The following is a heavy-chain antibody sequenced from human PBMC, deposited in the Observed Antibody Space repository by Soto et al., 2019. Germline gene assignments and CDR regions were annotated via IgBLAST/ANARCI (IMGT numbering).Heavy chain of an antibody. CDR2: ISRNSGSI. V-gene: IGHV3-9*01. J-gene: IGHJ6*03. CDR1: GFTFDDYA. CDR3: AKDMVGVVAATPHIYYYYYYMDV. D-gene: IGHD2-15*01. Sequence: EVQLVESGGGLVQPGRSLRLSCAASGFTFDDYAMHWVRQAPGKGLEWVSGISRNSGSIGYADSVKGRFTISRDNAKNSLYLQMNSLRAEDTALYYCAKDMVGVVAATPHIYYYYYYMDVWGKGTTVTVSS.